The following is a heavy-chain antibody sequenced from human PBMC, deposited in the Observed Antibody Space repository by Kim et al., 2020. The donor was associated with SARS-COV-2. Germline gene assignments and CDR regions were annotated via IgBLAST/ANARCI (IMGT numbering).Heavy chain of an antibody. CDR2: ISASGGYT. V-gene: IGHV3-23*01. D-gene: IGHD4-17*01. J-gene: IGHJ3*02. CDR3: APLDGAYTDALDI. Sequence: GGSLRLSCAASGFTFSSYAMSWVRKAPGKGLEWVSEISASGGYTYYADSVKGRFTISRGNSKNTLYLQMNALRADDTAVYYCAPLDGAYTDALDIWGQGT. CDR1: GFTFSSYA.